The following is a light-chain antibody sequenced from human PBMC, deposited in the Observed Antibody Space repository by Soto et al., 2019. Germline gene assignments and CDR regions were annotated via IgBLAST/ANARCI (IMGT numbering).Light chain of an antibody. CDR2: EGS. V-gene: IGLV2-23*03. CDR3: CSYAASSTFGV. CDR1: SSDVGSYNL. J-gene: IGLJ1*01. Sequence: QSALTQPASVSASPGQSITISCTGTSSDVGSYNLVSWYQQHPGKAPKLMIYEGSKRPSGVSTRFSGSKSGNTASLTISGLQAEDEADYYCCSYAASSTFGVFGTGTNLTVL.